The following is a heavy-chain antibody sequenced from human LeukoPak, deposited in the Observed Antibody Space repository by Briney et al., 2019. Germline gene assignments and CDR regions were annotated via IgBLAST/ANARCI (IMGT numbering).Heavy chain of an antibody. CDR3: ARYGGSGTYFFDY. Sequence: SETLSLTCTVSGGSISSYYWSWIRQPAGKGLEWIGRIYTSGSTNYNPSLKSRVTISLDKSQNQFSLKLTSVTAADTAVYYCARYGGSGTYFFDYWGQGTLVTVSS. V-gene: IGHV4-4*07. D-gene: IGHD3-10*01. CDR2: IYTSGST. J-gene: IGHJ4*02. CDR1: GGSISSYY.